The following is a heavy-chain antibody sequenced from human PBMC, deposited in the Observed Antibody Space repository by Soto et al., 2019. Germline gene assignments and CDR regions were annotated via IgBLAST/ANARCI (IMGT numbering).Heavy chain of an antibody. J-gene: IGHJ4*02. CDR3: ARAEMATQKWGSIGDY. CDR1: GFTFSSYA. V-gene: IGHV3-30-3*01. D-gene: IGHD5-12*01. Sequence: QVQLVESGGGVVQPGRSLRLSCAASGFTFSSYAMHWVRQAPGKGLEWVAVISYDGSNKYYADSVKGRFTISTDNSKNTLYLQMNSLRAEDTAVYYCARAEMATQKWGSIGDYWGQGTLVTVSS. CDR2: ISYDGSNK.